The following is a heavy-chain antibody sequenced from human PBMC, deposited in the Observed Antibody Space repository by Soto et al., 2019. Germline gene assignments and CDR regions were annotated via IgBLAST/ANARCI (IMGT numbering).Heavy chain of an antibody. D-gene: IGHD5-12*01. J-gene: IGHJ6*02. CDR3: ARHRRDYYYYYGMDV. CDR2: IYYSGST. V-gene: IGHV4-39*01. CDR1: GGSISSSSYY. Sequence: SETLSLTCTVSGGSISSSSYYWGWIRQPPGKGLEWIGSIYYSGSTCYNPSLKSRVTISVDTSKNQFSLKLSSVTAADTAVYYCARHRRDYYYYYGMDVWGQGTTVTVSS.